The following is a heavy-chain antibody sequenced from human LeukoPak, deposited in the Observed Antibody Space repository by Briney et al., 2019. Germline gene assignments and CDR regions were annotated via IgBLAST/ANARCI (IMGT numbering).Heavy chain of an antibody. CDR3: VRGLSGSSPGYYYYFYMDV. V-gene: IGHV4-59*11. Sequence: SETLSLTCTVSGGSISSHYWSWIRQPPGKGLEWIGYIYYSGSTNYNPSLKSRVTISVDTSKNQFSLMLNSVTAADTAVYYCVRGLSGSSPGYYYYFYMDVWGKGTTVTVPS. J-gene: IGHJ6*03. CDR2: IYYSGST. CDR1: GGSISSHY. D-gene: IGHD3-22*01.